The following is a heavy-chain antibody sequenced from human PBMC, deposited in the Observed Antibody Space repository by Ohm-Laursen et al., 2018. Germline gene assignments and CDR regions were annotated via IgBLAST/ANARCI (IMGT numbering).Heavy chain of an antibody. CDR3: AKGSVSGHGRYNWFDP. J-gene: IGHJ5*02. V-gene: IGHV3-23*01. CDR1: GITFSSYA. CDR2: ISGSGGST. Sequence: SLRLSCAASGITFSSYAMSWVRQAPGKGLEWVSAISGSGGSTYYADSVKGRFTISRDNSKNTLYLQMSSLRAEDTAVYYCAKGSVSGHGRYNWFDPWGQGTLVTVSS. D-gene: IGHD1-26*01.